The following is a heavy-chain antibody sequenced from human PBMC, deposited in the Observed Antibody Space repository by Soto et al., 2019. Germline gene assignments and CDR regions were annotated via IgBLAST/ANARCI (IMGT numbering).Heavy chain of an antibody. CDR3: ARGTSGYDYGLFDF. J-gene: IGHJ4*02. CDR1: GYTFTKYG. D-gene: IGHD5-12*01. V-gene: IGHV1-18*01. CDR2: ISADNDNT. Sequence: VQLVQSGGEVRKPGASVTVSCRASGYTFTKYGISWVRQAPEQGLEWMGWISADNDNTNYAQNLQGRVTMTTDTSTSTAYMPLRSLRSDDTAVYFCARGTSGYDYGLFDFWGQGTLVTVSS.